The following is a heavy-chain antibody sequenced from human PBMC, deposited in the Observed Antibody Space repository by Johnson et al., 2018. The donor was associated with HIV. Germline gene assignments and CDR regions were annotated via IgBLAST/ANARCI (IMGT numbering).Heavy chain of an antibody. CDR3: ARGRKTVTTVRPSAFDI. V-gene: IGHV3-30*03. CDR2: ISYDGSDK. J-gene: IGHJ3*02. Sequence: VQLVESGGDLVKPGGSLRLSCAASGFAFSNAWMSWVRQAPAKGLEWVAVISYDGSDKYYADSVKGRFTISRDNSKNTLYLQMNSLRAEDTAVYYCARGRKTVTTVRPSAFDIWGQGTMVTVSS. CDR1: GFAFSNAW. D-gene: IGHD4-17*01.